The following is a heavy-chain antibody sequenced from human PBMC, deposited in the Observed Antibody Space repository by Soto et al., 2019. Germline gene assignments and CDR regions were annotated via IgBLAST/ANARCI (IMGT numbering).Heavy chain of an antibody. V-gene: IGHV3-66*01. J-gene: IGHJ3*02. D-gene: IGHD3-22*01. CDR1: GFTVSSNY. CDR2: LYSGGTI. CDR3: TRDQGSSGYYDAFDI. Sequence: GGSLRLSCAASGFTVSSNYMIWVRQAPGKGLEWVSSLYSGGTIYYADSVKGRFTISRDNSKNTLYLQMNSLRAEDTAMYYCTRDQGSSGYYDAFDIWGQGTMVTVSS.